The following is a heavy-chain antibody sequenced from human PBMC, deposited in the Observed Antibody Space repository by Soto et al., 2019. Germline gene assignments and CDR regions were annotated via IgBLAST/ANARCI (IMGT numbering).Heavy chain of an antibody. D-gene: IGHD3-22*01. J-gene: IGHJ4*02. Sequence: QVQLVQSGAEVKKPGSSVKVSCKASGGTFSSYAISWVRQAPGQGLEWMGGIIPIFGTANYAQKFQGRVTITADGSTSTAYMELSSLRSEDTAVYYCARSVTLYYYDSSGYFYFDYWGQGTLVTVSS. V-gene: IGHV1-69*01. CDR2: IIPIFGTA. CDR1: GGTFSSYA. CDR3: ARSVTLYYYDSSGYFYFDY.